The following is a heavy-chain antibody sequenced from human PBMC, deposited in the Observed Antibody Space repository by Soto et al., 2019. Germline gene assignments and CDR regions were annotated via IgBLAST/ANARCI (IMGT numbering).Heavy chain of an antibody. Sequence: PGGSLRLSCAASGFTFSSYSMNWVRQAPGKGLEWVSYISSSSSTIYYADSVKGRFTISRDNAKNSLYLQMNSLRDEDTAVYYCAREPYSSGWYANENFDYWGQGTLVTVSS. CDR3: AREPYSSGWYANENFDY. CDR2: ISSSSSTI. CDR1: GFTFSSYS. J-gene: IGHJ4*02. D-gene: IGHD6-19*01. V-gene: IGHV3-48*02.